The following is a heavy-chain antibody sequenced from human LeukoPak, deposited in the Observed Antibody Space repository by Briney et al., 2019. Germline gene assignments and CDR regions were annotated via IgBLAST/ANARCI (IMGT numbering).Heavy chain of an antibody. CDR3: ARAGLDFWSDYVDYYYYMDV. CDR1: GGSFSGYY. CDR2: INHSGST. Sequence: SETLSLTCAVYGGSFSGYYWSWIRQPPGKGLEWIGEINHSGSTKYNPSLKSRVTISVDTSKNQFSLKLSSVTAADTAVYYCARAGLDFWSDYVDYYYYMDVWGKGTTVTVSS. D-gene: IGHD3-3*01. V-gene: IGHV4-34*01. J-gene: IGHJ6*03.